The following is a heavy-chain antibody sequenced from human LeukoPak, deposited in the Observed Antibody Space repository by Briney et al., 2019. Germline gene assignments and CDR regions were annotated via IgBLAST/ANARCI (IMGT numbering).Heavy chain of an antibody. V-gene: IGHV3-48*03. CDR1: GFTFSRYE. Sequence: HPGGSLRLSCEASGFTFSRYEMNWVRQAPGKGLDWVSSISSGGSDRYYADSVKGRFTISRDFVKNSLYLQMNSLRAEDTAVYYCARLDSNGWGFDYWGQGALVTVSS. CDR3: ARLDSNGWGFDY. CDR2: ISSGGSDR. D-gene: IGHD6-19*01. J-gene: IGHJ4*02.